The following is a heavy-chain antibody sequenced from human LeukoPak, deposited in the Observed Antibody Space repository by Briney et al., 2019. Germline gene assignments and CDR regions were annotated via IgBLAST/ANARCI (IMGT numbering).Heavy chain of an antibody. D-gene: IGHD3-22*01. CDR1: GYSYTTYW. J-gene: IGHJ4*02. CDR2: IYPVDSET. Sequence: GESLKISCKGSGYSYTTYWIGWVRQMPGKGLEWMGIIYPVDSETKYSPSFEGQVSISADKPINTAYLQWSNLRASDSAMYYCASGDSSGHYRLPTEAYWGQGTLVTVSS. CDR3: ASGDSSGHYRLPTEAY. V-gene: IGHV5-51*01.